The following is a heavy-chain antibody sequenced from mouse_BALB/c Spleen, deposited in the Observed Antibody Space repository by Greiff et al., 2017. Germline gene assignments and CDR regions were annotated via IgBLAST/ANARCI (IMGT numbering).Heavy chain of an antibody. CDR1: GYTFTSYY. CDR2: IYPGNVNT. V-gene: IGHV1S56*01. J-gene: IGHJ2*01. D-gene: IGHD1-1*02. CDR3: ARGRTYYGNYFDY. Sequence: VQLQESGPELVKPGASVRISCKASGYTFTSYYIHWVKQRPGQGLEWIGWIYPGNVNTKYNEKFKGKATLTADKSSSTAYMQLSSLTSEDSAVYFCARGRTYYGNYFDYWGQGTTLTVSS.